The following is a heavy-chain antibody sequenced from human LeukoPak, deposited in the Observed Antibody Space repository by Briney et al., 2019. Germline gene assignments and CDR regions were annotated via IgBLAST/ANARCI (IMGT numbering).Heavy chain of an antibody. J-gene: IGHJ2*01. V-gene: IGHV4-39*07. CDR3: ARASHGWYFDL. D-gene: IGHD6-6*01. CDR2: IYYSGST. CDR1: GGSINNSSYY. Sequence: SETLSLTCTVSGGSINNSSYYWGWIRQPPGKGLEWIGSIYYSGSTYYNPSLKSRVTISVDTSKNQFSLKLSSVTAADTAVYYCARASHGWYFDLWGRGTLVTVSS.